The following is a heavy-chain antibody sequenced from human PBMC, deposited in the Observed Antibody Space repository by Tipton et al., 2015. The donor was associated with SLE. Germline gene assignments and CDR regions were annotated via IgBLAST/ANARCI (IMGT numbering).Heavy chain of an antibody. CDR3: ARGGYDFWSGSYFDY. D-gene: IGHD3-3*01. J-gene: IGHJ4*02. CDR2: INHSGRT. V-gene: IGHV4-38-2*02. Sequence: TLSLTCTVSGYSISSGYYWAWIRQSPGKGLEWIGEINHSGRTNYNPSLKSRVTISVGTSKNQFSLKLTSVTAADTAVYYCARGGYDFWSGSYFDYWGQGTLVTVSS. CDR1: GYSISSGYY.